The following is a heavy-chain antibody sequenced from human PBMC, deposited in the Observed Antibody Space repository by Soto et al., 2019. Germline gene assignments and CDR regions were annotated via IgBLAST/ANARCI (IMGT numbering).Heavy chain of an antibody. V-gene: IGHV4-39*01. CDR1: GASISSGTFY. Sequence: PSETLSLTCTVSGASISSGTFYWGWIRQPPGKGLESIANIYYDGSTYYNPSLKSRVTISLDTSKNQFSLKLSSVPAADTVVFYCARSHIVPRLLMYPYDYWGQGTLVTVSS. J-gene: IGHJ4*02. CDR3: ARSHIVPRLLMYPYDY. D-gene: IGHD6-6*01. CDR2: IYYDGST.